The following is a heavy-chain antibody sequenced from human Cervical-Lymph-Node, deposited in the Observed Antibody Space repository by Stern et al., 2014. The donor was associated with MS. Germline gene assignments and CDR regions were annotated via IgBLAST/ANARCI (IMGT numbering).Heavy chain of an antibody. D-gene: IGHD5-18*01. CDR3: ARSRRGSGYSYAYGY. CDR1: GYILTNYY. Sequence: QMQLVQSGAEVKKPGASVKVSCKASGYILTNYYLHWVRQAPGQGLQWMAWINPNSGGTYYAQRFQGRVTITRDTSISTAYMEMSRLTSDDTAVYYCARSRRGSGYSYAYGYWGQGTLVTVSS. J-gene: IGHJ4*02. CDR2: INPNSGGT. V-gene: IGHV1-2*02.